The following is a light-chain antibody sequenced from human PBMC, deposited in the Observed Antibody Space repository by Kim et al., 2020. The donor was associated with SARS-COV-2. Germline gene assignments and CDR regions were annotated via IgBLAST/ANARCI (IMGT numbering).Light chain of an antibody. V-gene: IGLV1-51*01. CDR3: STWDGRLSAGV. CDR1: SSNIGTNY. J-gene: IGLJ1*01. Sequence: GEKCTFACSGSSSNIGTNYVSWYQQFPGRAPKLLIYDSNKRPSGVPDRFSGSKSGTSATLGITGLQPGDEADYYCSTWDGRLSAGVFGTGTRVTVL. CDR2: DSN.